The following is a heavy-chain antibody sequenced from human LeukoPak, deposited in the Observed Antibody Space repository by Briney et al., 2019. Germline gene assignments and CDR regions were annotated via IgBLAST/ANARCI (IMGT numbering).Heavy chain of an antibody. J-gene: IGHJ6*03. V-gene: IGHV4-4*07. CDR3: ARGGHGYDFWSGKNYYYYMDV. CDR1: GGSISSYY. D-gene: IGHD3-3*01. CDR2: IYTSGST. Sequence: PSETLSLTCTVSGGSISSYYWSWIRQPAGKGLEWIGRIYTSGSTNYNPSLKSRVTMSVDTSKNQFSLKLSSVTAADTAVYYCARGGHGYDFWSGKNYYYYMDVWGKGTTATVSS.